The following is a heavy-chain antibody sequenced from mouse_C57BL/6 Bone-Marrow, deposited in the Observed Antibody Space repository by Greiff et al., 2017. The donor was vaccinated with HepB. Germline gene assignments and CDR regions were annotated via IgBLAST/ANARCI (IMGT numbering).Heavy chain of an antibody. CDR1: GFTFSSYA. CDR2: ISDGGSYT. Sequence: DVHLVESGGGLVKPGGSLKLSCAASGFTFSSYAMSWVRQTPEKRLEWVATISDGGSYTYYPDNVKGRFTISRDNAKNNLYLQMSHLKTEDTAMYYCARGRSGNYPAGFAYWGQGTLVTVSA. D-gene: IGHD2-1*01. V-gene: IGHV5-4*01. CDR3: ARGRSGNYPAGFAY. J-gene: IGHJ3*01.